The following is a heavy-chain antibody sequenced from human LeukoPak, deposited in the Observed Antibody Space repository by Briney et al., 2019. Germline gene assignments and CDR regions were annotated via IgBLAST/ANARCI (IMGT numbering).Heavy chain of an antibody. V-gene: IGHV4-4*02. J-gene: IGHJ4*02. CDR3: AAWEVKSAFDY. D-gene: IGHD1-26*01. CDR2: IYHNGRT. Sequence: SGTLSLTCVVSGDSVSSSHWWSWVRQPAGEGLEWIGEIYHNGRTNYNPSLKSRVTISVDKSNNHFSLKLSSVTAADTAVYYCAAWEVKSAFDYWGQGTLVTVSS. CDR1: GDSVSSSHW.